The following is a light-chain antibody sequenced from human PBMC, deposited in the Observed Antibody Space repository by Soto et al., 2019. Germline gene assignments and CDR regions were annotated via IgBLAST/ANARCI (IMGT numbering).Light chain of an antibody. V-gene: IGKV1-33*01. J-gene: IGKJ1*01. CDR1: QDISNY. CDR2: DAS. CDR3: QQYDNPPPWT. Sequence: DLPMTQSPSSLSASVGDRVTITCQASQDISNYLNWYQQKPGKAPKLLIYDASNLETGVPSRFXGSGSGTDFTLTISSLQTEDIATYYCQQYDNPPPWTFGQGTKVEIK.